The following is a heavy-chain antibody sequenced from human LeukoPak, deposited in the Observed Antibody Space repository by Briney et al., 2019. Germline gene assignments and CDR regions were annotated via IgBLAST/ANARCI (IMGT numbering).Heavy chain of an antibody. V-gene: IGHV1-2*02. J-gene: IGHJ3*02. CDR3: ARDSLRDSSGYTFDAFDI. D-gene: IGHD3-22*01. CDR2: INPNSGGT. CDR1: GYTFTGYY. Sequence: ASVKVSCKASGYTFTGYYMHWVRQAPGKGLEWMGWINPNSGGTKYVQKFQGRVTMTRDTSISTAYMELSRLRSDDTAVYYCARDSLRDSSGYTFDAFDIWGQGTMVTVSS.